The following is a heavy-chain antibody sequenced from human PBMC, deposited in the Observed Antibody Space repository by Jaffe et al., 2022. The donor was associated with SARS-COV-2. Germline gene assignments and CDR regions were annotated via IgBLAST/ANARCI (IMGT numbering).Heavy chain of an antibody. CDR3: ARKVFHRFDE. CDR2: ISYSGTYT. D-gene: IGHD1-20*01. CDR1: GFTFSTYA. J-gene: IGHJ4*02. V-gene: IGHV3-23*01. Sequence: EGQLLESGGGLVQPGGSLRLSCVVRGFTFSTYAMAWVRQAPGKGLEWVSDISYSGTYTHYADPAKGRFTISRDNSANTLYLEMTSLRAEDTARYYCARKVFHRFDEWGQGSLVTVSS.